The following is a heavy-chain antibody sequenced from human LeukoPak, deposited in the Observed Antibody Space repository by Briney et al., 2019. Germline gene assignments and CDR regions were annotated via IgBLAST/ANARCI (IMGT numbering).Heavy chain of an antibody. Sequence: GGSLRLSCAASGFTFRDYWMHWIRQTPREGLVWVSRINGDETSRAYADSVEGRFTISRDNAKNTLYLQIDSLRAEDSAIYYCARDRAEHNWTYHTLFDYWGQGTPVTVSS. CDR2: INGDETSR. J-gene: IGHJ4*02. CDR1: GFTFRDYW. D-gene: IGHD1-7*01. CDR3: ARDRAEHNWTYHTLFDY. V-gene: IGHV3-74*01.